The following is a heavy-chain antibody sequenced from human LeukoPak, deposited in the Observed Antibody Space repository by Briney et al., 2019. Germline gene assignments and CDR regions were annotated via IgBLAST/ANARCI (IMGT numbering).Heavy chain of an antibody. CDR1: GGTFSSYA. CDR2: IIPIFGTA. V-gene: IGHV1-69*01. CDR3: ARWYYYDSSGFSRAFDY. Sequence: ASVKVSCKASGGTFSSYAISWVRQAPGQGLEWMGGIIPIFGTANYAQKFQGRVTITADESTSTAYMELSSLRSEDTAVYYCARWYYYDSSGFSRAFDYGGQGTLVTVSS. J-gene: IGHJ4*02. D-gene: IGHD3-22*01.